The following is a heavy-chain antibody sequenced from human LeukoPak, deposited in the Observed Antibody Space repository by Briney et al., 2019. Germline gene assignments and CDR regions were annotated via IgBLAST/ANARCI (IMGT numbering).Heavy chain of an antibody. CDR2: IYYSGST. D-gene: IGHD5-24*01. CDR3: ARDGRDGYKRD. Sequence: PSETLSLTCTVSGGSISSYYWSWIRQPPGKGLEWIGNIYYSGSTNYNPSLKSRVTISVDTSKNQFSLKLSSVTAADTAVYYCARDGRDGYKRDWGQGTLVTVSS. V-gene: IGHV4-59*01. J-gene: IGHJ4*02. CDR1: GGSISSYY.